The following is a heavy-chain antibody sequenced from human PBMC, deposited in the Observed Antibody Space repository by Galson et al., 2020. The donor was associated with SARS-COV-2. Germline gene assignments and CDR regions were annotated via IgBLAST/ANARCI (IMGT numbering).Heavy chain of an antibody. Sequence: GGSLRLSCVVSGFTFKRYWMSWVRQAPGKGLEWVANIKEDGSETHYVDSVKGRFTISRDNAKNSLFLQMNSLRTEDTALYYCAREDPRGDVWGQGTMVAVSS. V-gene: IGHV3-7*01. D-gene: IGHD3-10*01. CDR3: AREDPRGDV. CDR2: IKEDGSET. J-gene: IGHJ6*02. CDR1: GFTFKRYW.